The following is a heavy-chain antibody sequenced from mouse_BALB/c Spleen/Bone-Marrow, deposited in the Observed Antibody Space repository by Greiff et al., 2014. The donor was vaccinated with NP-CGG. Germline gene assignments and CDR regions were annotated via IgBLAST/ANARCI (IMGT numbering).Heavy chain of an antibody. CDR2: TNPYNGGS. CDR3: ARDGYGRYFDV. D-gene: IGHD2-2*01. Sequence: VQLQQSGPELVKPGASMKISCKASGYSFTDYTMNWVRQSHGKNLEWIGLTNPYNGGSTYNQKFKGTATLTVDRSSSTAYMELLSLTSDDSAVYYCARDGYGRYFDVWGAGTTVTVSS. CDR1: GYSFTDYT. J-gene: IGHJ1*01. V-gene: IGHV1-18*01.